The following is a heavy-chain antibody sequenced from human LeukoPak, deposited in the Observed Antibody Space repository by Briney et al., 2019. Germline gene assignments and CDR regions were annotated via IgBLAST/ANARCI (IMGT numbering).Heavy chain of an antibody. D-gene: IGHD6-19*01. CDR1: GYTFTGYY. J-gene: IGHJ4*02. CDR3: ATDIAVAGKGTYYFDY. V-gene: IGHV1-2*02. CDR2: INPNSGGT. Sequence: ASVKVSCKASGYTFTGYYMHWVRQAPGQGLEWMGWINPNSGGTNYAQEFQGRVTMTRDTSISTAYMELSRLRSDDTAVYYCATDIAVAGKGTYYFDYWGQGTLVTVSS.